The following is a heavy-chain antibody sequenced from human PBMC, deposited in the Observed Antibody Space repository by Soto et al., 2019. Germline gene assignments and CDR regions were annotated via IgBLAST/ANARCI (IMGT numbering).Heavy chain of an antibody. CDR3: ARAGGYSGYDSVEFVDY. CDR1: GDSITSYY. Sequence: SETLCLTCSVSGDSITSYYWSWIRQPPGKGLEWIGYIFYSGFTNNNPSLKSRVTISVDTSKNQFSLKLSSVTAADTAVYYCARAGGYSGYDSVEFVDYWGQGTLVTVSS. J-gene: IGHJ4*02. D-gene: IGHD5-12*01. CDR2: IFYSGFT. V-gene: IGHV4-59*08.